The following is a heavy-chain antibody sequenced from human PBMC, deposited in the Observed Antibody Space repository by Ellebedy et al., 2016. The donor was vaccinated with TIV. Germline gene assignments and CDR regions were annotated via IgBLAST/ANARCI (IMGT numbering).Heavy chain of an antibody. V-gene: IGHV1-69*04. D-gene: IGHD1-7*01. CDR2: IIPILGIA. CDR1: GGTFSSYA. Sequence: AASVKVSCKASGGTFSSYAISWVRQAPGQGLEWMGRIIPILGIANYAQKFQGRVTITAEKSTSTAYMELSSLRSEDTAVYYCARVLGYNWNYVHDYWGQGTLFTVSS. CDR3: ARVLGYNWNYVHDY. J-gene: IGHJ4*02.